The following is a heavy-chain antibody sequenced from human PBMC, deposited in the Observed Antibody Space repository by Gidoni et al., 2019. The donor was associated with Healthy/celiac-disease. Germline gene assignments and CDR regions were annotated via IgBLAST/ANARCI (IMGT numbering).Heavy chain of an antibody. Sequence: QVQLVQSGAEVKKPGASVRVSCKASGYTFTSYGISWVRQAPGQGLEWMGWISAYNGNTNSAQKLQGRVTMTPDTSTSTAYMELRSLRSDDTAVYYCARDLYYYDSSGYYSRLDYWGQGTLVTVSS. CDR2: ISAYNGNT. J-gene: IGHJ4*02. CDR3: ARDLYYYDSSGYYSRLDY. V-gene: IGHV1-18*01. CDR1: GYTFTSYG. D-gene: IGHD3-22*01.